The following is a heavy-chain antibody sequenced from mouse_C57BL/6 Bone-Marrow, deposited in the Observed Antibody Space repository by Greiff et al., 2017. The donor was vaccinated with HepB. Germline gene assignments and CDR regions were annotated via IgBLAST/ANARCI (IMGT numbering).Heavy chain of an antibody. CDR2: ISSGGDYI. V-gene: IGHV5-9-1*02. J-gene: IGHJ1*03. D-gene: IGHD1-1*01. CDR3: TRDRGTVVDWYVDV. CDR1: GFTFSSYA. Sequence: EVMLVESGEGLVKPGGSLKLSCAASGFTFSSYAMSWVRQTPEKRLEWVAYISSGGDYIYYADTVKGRFTISRDNARNTLYLQMSSLKSEDTAMYYCTRDRGTVVDWYVDVWGTGTTVTVSS.